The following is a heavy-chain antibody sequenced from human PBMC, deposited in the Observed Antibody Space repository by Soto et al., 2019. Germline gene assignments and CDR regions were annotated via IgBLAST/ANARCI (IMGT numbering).Heavy chain of an antibody. CDR3: ARRARPDFYYMDV. CDR2: ISSNWVGI. V-gene: IGHV3-64*01. D-gene: IGHD6-6*01. Sequence: EVQLAESGGGLAQPGGPLRLSCAASGFTLSGYAMDWVRQAPGKGLEYVSGISSNWVGIYYANSVQGRFTISRDNSKNTVYLQMGSLRPEDMAVYYCARRARPDFYYMDVWGKGTTVTVSS. CDR1: GFTLSGYA. J-gene: IGHJ6*03.